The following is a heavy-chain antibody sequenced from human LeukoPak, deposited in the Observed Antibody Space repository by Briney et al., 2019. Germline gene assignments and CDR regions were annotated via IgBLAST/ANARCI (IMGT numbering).Heavy chain of an antibody. V-gene: IGHV1-2*02. CDR3: ARGYCSSTSCYEYFQH. J-gene: IGHJ1*01. D-gene: IGHD2-2*01. CDR2: INPNSGGT. Sequence: GASVKVSCKASGYTFTGYYMHWVRQAPGQGLEWMGWINPNSGGTNYAQKFQGRVTMTRDTSISTAYMELSRLRSDDTAVYYCARGYCSSTSCYEYFQHWGQGTLVTVSS. CDR1: GYTFTGYY.